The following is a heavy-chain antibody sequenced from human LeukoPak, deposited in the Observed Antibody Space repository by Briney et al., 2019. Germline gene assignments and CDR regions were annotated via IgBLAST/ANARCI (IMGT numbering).Heavy chain of an antibody. V-gene: IGHV4-4*07. CDR1: GGSISSYY. J-gene: IGHJ6*03. D-gene: IGHD3-10*01. Sequence: SETLSLTCTVSGGSISSYYWSWIRQPAGKGLEWIGRIYTSGSTNYNPSLKSRVTLSVDTSKNQFSMKLSSLTAPATAMSYFARDRTMVRGVMSHYYYYYMDVWGKGTTVTVSS. CDR2: IYTSGST. CDR3: ARDRTMVRGVMSHYYYYYMDV.